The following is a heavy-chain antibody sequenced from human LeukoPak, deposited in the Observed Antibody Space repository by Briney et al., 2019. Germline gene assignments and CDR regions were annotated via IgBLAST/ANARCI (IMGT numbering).Heavy chain of an antibody. CDR3: AREVDIVVVPAASPDAFDI. D-gene: IGHD2-2*01. J-gene: IGHJ3*02. Sequence: GGSLRLSCAASGFTFSSYSMNWVRQAPGKGLEWVSSISSSSSYIYYADSVKGRFTISRDNAKNSLYLQMNSLRAEDTAVYYCAREVDIVVVPAASPDAFDIWGQGTIVTVSS. CDR2: ISSSSSYI. V-gene: IGHV3-21*01. CDR1: GFTFSSYS.